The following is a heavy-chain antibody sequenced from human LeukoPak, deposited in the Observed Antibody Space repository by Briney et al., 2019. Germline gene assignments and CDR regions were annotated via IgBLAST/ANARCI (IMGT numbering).Heavy chain of an antibody. J-gene: IGHJ4*02. CDR3: ARDENTVATGPDY. CDR2: ISYDGSNK. CDR1: GSTVSSNY. Sequence: PGGSLRLSCAASGSTVSSNYMTWVRQAPGKGLEWVAVISYDGSNKYYADSVKGRFTISRENSKNTLYLQMNSLRREDTAVYYCARDENTVATGPDYWGQGTLVTVSS. D-gene: IGHD5-12*01. V-gene: IGHV3-30-3*01.